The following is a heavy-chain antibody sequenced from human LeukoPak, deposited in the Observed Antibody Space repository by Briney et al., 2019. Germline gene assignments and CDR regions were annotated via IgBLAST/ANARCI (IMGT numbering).Heavy chain of an antibody. Sequence: PGGSLRLSCAASGFIFSNYAMSWVRQTPGKGLEWVSAISGSGGSTYYADSVKGRFTISRDNSKNTLYLQMNSLRAEDTAIYYCASGRDGYNLGAIDYWGQGTLVTVSS. CDR2: ISGSGGST. D-gene: IGHD5-24*01. CDR3: ASGRDGYNLGAIDY. J-gene: IGHJ4*02. V-gene: IGHV3-23*01. CDR1: GFIFSNYA.